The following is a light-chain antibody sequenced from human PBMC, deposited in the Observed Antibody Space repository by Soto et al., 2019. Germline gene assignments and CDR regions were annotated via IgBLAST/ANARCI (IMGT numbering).Light chain of an antibody. J-gene: IGKJ2*01. Sequence: DIQMTQSPSTLSASVGDRVTITCRASQSISSWLAWYQQKPGKAPKLLIYKASSLESGVPSRFSGSGSGTEFTLTISSLQPDDFATYYCQQYNNYSPYTFGKRTKLEIK. CDR2: KAS. CDR3: QQYNNYSPYT. CDR1: QSISSW. V-gene: IGKV1-5*03.